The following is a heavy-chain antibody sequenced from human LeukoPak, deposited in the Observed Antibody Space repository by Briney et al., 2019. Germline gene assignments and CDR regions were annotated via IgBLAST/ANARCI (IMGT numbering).Heavy chain of an antibody. CDR3: AREEVVVAGRHYYYGMDV. CDR2: ISSSGFTI. Sequence: GGSLRLSCAVSGFTFSSYEMNWVRQAPGKGLEWVSYISSSGFTIYYADSVKGRFTISRDNAKNSLYLQMDGLRAEDTAVYYCAREEVVVAGRHYYYGMDVWGKGTTVTVSS. D-gene: IGHD2-15*01. J-gene: IGHJ6*04. V-gene: IGHV3-48*03. CDR1: GFTFSSYE.